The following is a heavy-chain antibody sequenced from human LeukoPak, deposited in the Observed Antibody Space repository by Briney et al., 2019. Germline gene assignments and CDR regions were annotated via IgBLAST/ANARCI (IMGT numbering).Heavy chain of an antibody. D-gene: IGHD6-19*01. CDR3: ARYRLVWLPAPVFDY. CDR2: IKQDGSEE. J-gene: IGHJ4*02. CDR1: GFTFSSYG. V-gene: IGHV3-7*01. Sequence: GGSLRLSCAASGFTFSSYGMHWVRQAPGKGLEWVANIKQDGSEEYYVDSVKGRFTISRDNAKNSLFLQMNSLRAEDTAVYYCARYRLVWLPAPVFDYWGPGTLVTVSS.